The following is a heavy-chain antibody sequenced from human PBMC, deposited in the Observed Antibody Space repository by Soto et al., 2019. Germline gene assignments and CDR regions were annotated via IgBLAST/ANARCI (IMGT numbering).Heavy chain of an antibody. CDR3: ARDARRTGIVGEWAA. Sequence: EVQLLESGGGLIQPGGSLRRSCAGSGFTFSDYAMAWVRQAPGKGLEWVSGISDSGITTRYADSVKGRGTISRDNSKNILCLQTRSLRAADTVVYYCARDARRTGIVGEWAAWGPGTLVTVSS. CDR1: GFTFSDYA. CDR2: ISDSGITT. J-gene: IGHJ5*02. D-gene: IGHD1-26*01. V-gene: IGHV3-23*01.